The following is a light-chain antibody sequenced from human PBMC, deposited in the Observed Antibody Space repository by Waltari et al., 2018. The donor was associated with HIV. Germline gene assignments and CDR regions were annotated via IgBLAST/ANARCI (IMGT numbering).Light chain of an antibody. CDR1: NIGTRS. Sequence: SYVLTQPPSVSVAPGQTARITCGGNNIGTRSVHWYQQKPGQAPVLVVHDDSDRPSGSPEGFSGCTSGNTTTVTISRVEAGDEADYYCRVWDNGSDHPVIFGGGTKLTVL. J-gene: IGLJ2*01. V-gene: IGLV3-21*02. CDR3: RVWDNGSDHPVI. CDR2: DDS.